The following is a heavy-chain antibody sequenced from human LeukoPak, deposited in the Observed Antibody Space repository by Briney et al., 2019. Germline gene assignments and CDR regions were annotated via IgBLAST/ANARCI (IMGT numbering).Heavy chain of an antibody. CDR3: ARDDVTAGVTMVRGAIYYYGMDV. J-gene: IGHJ6*02. CDR2: ISWKSVSI. V-gene: IGHV3-9*01. Sequence: GGSLRLSCAASGFTFDDYAMHWVRQAPGKGLEWVSGISWKSVSIDYADSVKGRFTISRDNAKNSLYLQMNSLRAEDTAVYYCARDDVTAGVTMVRGAIYYYGMDVWGQGTTVTVSS. D-gene: IGHD3-10*01. CDR1: GFTFDDYA.